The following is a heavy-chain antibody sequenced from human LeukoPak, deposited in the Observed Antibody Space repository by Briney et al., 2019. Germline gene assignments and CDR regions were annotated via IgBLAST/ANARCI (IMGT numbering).Heavy chain of an antibody. Sequence: PGRSLRLSCAASGFTFDDYAMHWVRQAPGKGLEWVSLISWDGGSTYYADSVKGRFTISRDNSKNSLYLQMNSLRAEDTALYYCAKDMAAYYYASGNIDYWGQGTLVTVSS. CDR2: ISWDGGST. CDR3: AKDMAAYYYASGNIDY. J-gene: IGHJ4*02. CDR1: GFTFDDYA. V-gene: IGHV3-43D*03. D-gene: IGHD3-10*01.